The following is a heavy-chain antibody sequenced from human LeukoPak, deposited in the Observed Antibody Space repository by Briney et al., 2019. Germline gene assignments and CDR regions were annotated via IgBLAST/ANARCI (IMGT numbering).Heavy chain of an antibody. J-gene: IGHJ4*02. V-gene: IGHV3-23*01. D-gene: IGHD3-22*01. CDR1: GFTFSSYA. Sequence: GGSLRLSCAASGFTFSSYAMSWVRQAPGKGLEWVSAISGSGGSTYYADSVKGRFTISRDNSKNTLYLQMNSLRAEDTAVYHCAKGHPPYSLVVITGRYFDYWGQGTLVTVSS. CDR3: AKGHPPYSLVVITGRYFDY. CDR2: ISGSGGST.